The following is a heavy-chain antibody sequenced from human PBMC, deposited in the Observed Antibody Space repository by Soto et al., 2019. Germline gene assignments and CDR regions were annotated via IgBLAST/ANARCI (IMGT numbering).Heavy chain of an antibody. D-gene: IGHD6-19*01. CDR3: AGPGSGQGGFDH. Sequence: GESLKISCKGSGYSFTSFWIGWVRQMPGKGLEWMGIIYPGGSDIKYSPSFEGQVTISVDKSISTAYLQWSSLKASDPAMYYCAGPGSGQGGFDHWGKGTLVTVSS. V-gene: IGHV5-51*01. CDR1: GYSFTSFW. J-gene: IGHJ4*02. CDR2: IYPGGSDI.